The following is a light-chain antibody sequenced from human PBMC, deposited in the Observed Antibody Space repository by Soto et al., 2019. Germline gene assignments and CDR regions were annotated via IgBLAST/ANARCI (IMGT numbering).Light chain of an antibody. J-gene: IGKJ1*01. CDR1: QSVLYSSNNKNY. CDR3: QQYYSSPWT. Sequence: DIVMTQSPDSLAVSLGERATINCKSSQSVLYSSNNKNYLAWYQQKTGQPPKLLIYWASTRESGVPDRFSGSGYGTDFTLTISSLQAEDVAVYYCQQYYSSPWTFGQGTKVEIK. V-gene: IGKV4-1*01. CDR2: WAS.